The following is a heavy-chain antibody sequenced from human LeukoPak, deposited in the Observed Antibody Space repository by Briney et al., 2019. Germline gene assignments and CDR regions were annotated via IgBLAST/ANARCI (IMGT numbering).Heavy chain of an antibody. V-gene: IGHV1-2*06. CDR2: INPNSGGT. Sequence: ASVKVSCKTSGYTFTSYYMHWVRQAPGQGLEWMGRINPNSGGTNYAQKFQGRVTMTRDTSISTAYMELSRLRSDDTAVYYCARDQKQLERFRYYYYMDVWGKGTTVTVSS. CDR1: GYTFTSYY. J-gene: IGHJ6*03. CDR3: ARDQKQLERFRYYYYMDV. D-gene: IGHD1-1*01.